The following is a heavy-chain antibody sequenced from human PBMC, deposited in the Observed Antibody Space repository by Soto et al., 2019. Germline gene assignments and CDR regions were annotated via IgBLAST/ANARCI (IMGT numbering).Heavy chain of an antibody. V-gene: IGHV1-8*01. CDR3: ARNIVPYSSSWYGYYYYGMDV. CDR2: MNPNSGNT. D-gene: IGHD6-13*01. Sequence: VKVSCKASGYTFTSYDINRVRHATGQGLECLGWMNPNSGNTGYAQKFQGRVTMTRNTSISTAYMELSSLRSEDTAVYYCARNIVPYSSSWYGYYYYGMDVWGQGSTVTVSS. J-gene: IGHJ6*02. CDR1: GYTFTSYD.